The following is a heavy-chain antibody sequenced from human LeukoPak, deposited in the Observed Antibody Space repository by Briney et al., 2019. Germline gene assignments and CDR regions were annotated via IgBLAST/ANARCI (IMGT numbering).Heavy chain of an antibody. V-gene: IGHV3-15*01. J-gene: IGHJ4*02. CDR1: GFTLTNAW. D-gene: IGHD3-10*01. CDR3: TTDLGAYYHGSQRLIPIDY. CDR2: IKSKSDGETT. Sequence: GGCLRLSCVDSGFTLTNAWMRWVRQALGKGQEWIGRIKSKSDGETTNYAEPVRGRFTISRDDSKSAVYLQMNSLKIEDTAVYYCTTDLGAYYHGSQRLIPIDYWGQGTLVTVSS.